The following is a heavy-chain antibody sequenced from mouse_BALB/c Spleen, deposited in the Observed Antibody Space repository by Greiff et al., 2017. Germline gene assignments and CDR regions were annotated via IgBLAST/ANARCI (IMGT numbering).Heavy chain of an antibody. J-gene: IGHJ4*01. D-gene: IGHD1-1*01. Sequence: EVKLQESGPDLVKPSQSLSLTCTVTGYSITSGYSWHWIRQFPGNILEWMGYIHYSGSTNYNPSLKSRISITRDTSKNPFFLQMNSVTTEDTSTYICAIVAYDYAMDYWGQGTSVTVSS. CDR2: IHYSGST. V-gene: IGHV3-1*02. CDR1: GYSITSGYS. CDR3: AIVAYDYAMDY.